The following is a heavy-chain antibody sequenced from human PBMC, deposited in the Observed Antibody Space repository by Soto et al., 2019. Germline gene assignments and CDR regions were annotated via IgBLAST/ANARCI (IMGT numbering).Heavy chain of an antibody. V-gene: IGHV3-48*01. CDR1: GFRFSDYS. J-gene: IGHJ4*02. Sequence: GGSLRLSCAASGFRFSDYSMNWVRQAPGRGLEWVSYISSSSFTIHYADSVEGRFAISRDNAKNSLYLQMNSLRAEDTAVYYCARGGYDDFDYWGQGTLVTVSS. CDR3: ARGGYDDFDY. D-gene: IGHD5-12*01. CDR2: ISSSSFTI.